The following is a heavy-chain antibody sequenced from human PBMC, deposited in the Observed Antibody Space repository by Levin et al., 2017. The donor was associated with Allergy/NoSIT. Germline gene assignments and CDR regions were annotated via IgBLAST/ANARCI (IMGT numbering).Heavy chain of an antibody. D-gene: IGHD3-22*01. CDR1: GFTFDDHT. Sequence: GGSLRLSCVASGFTFDDHTMHWVRQAPGKGLEWVSLISWDGSTTYYADSVKGRFTISRDNSKNSLSLQMNSLRTEDTALYYCAREEYYNSNLVFDYWGQGTLVTVSS. V-gene: IGHV3-43*01. J-gene: IGHJ4*02. CDR3: AREEYYNSNLVFDY. CDR2: ISWDGSTT.